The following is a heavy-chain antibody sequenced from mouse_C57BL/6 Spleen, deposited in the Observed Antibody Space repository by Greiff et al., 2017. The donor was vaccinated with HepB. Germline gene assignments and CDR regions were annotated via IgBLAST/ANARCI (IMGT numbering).Heavy chain of an antibody. CDR2: IYPGDGDT. J-gene: IGHJ2*01. Sequence: QVQLKQSGPELVKPGASVKISCKASGYAFSSSWMNWVKQRPGKGLEWIGRIYPGDGDTNYNGKFKGKATLTADKSSSTAYMQLSSLTSEDSAVYFCAARRENYAFDYWGQGTTLTVSS. D-gene: IGHD1-1*01. V-gene: IGHV1-82*01. CDR3: AARRENYAFDY. CDR1: GYAFSSSW.